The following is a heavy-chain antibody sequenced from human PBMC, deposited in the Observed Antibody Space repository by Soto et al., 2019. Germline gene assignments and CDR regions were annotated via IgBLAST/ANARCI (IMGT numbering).Heavy chain of an antibody. D-gene: IGHD2-2*02. V-gene: IGHV4-61*01. J-gene: IGHJ6*02. CDR2: IYSSGST. Sequence: SETLSLTCTVCGGSVSSDTHYWSWIRQPPGKRLEWSGFIYSSGSTNYNPSLKSRVTMSVDTSKNQFSLKLRSVIVADTAVYHCARFVRSCSGTTCYTRADVWGQGTTVT. CDR3: ARFVRSCSGTTCYTRADV. CDR1: GGSVSSDTHY.